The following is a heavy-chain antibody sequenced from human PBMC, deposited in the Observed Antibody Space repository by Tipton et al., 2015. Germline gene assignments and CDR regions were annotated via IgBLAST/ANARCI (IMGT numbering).Heavy chain of an antibody. Sequence: LRLSCAVSGYSISRGYSWAWIRQPPGKGLEWIGSVDHSGDSYSNPSLKSRVTISLDTSKNQFSLKLTSVTAADTAVYYCARDSSGYGDWLSFDHWGHGILVTVSS. J-gene: IGHJ4*01. CDR1: GYSISRGYS. CDR2: VDHSGDS. V-gene: IGHV4-38-2*02. CDR3: ARDSSGYGDWLSFDH. D-gene: IGHD3/OR15-3a*01.